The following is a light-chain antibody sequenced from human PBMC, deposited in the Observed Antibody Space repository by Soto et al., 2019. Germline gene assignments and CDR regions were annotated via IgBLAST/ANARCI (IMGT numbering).Light chain of an antibody. V-gene: IGLV2-8*01. CDR2: EVI. J-gene: IGLJ1*01. CDR3: TSYTDSNIYV. CDR1: SSDVGNYNY. Sequence: QSLLTQPPSASGSPGQSVTISCTGSSSDVGNYNYVSWYQQHPGKAPKLMIYEVIKRPSGVPARFSGSKSGNTASLTVSGLQADDEADYYCTSYTDSNIYVFGSGTKVTVL.